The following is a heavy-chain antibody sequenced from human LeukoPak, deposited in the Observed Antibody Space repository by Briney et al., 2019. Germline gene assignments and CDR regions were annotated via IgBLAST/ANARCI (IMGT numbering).Heavy chain of an antibody. V-gene: IGHV3-53*01. CDR3: ARDRRGYYGSGSFDAFDI. D-gene: IGHD3-10*01. CDR2: IYSGGST. Sequence: GGSLRLSCAASGFTVSSNYMSWVRQAPGKGLEWVSVIYSGGSTYYADSVKGRFTISRDNSKNTLYLQMNSLRAEDTAVYYCARDRRGYYGSGSFDAFDIWGQGTMGTVSS. CDR1: GFTVSSNY. J-gene: IGHJ3*02.